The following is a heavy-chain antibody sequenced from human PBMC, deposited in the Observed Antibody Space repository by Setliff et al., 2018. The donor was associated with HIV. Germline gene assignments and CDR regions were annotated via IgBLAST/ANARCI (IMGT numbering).Heavy chain of an antibody. CDR3: ARLGYSIDLRRLDY. Sequence: SETLSLTCTVSGGSISNKTHYWGWIRQPPGRGLEWIGSIYYSGSTYYNPPLKSRLTISIDTSKNQFSLKLNSVTATDTALYYCARLGYSIDLRRLDYWGQGAQVTVS. J-gene: IGHJ4*02. CDR1: GGSISNKTHY. D-gene: IGHD6-13*01. V-gene: IGHV4-39*01. CDR2: IYYSGST.